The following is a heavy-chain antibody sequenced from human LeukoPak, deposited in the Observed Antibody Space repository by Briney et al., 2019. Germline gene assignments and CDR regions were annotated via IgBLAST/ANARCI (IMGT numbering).Heavy chain of an antibody. V-gene: IGHV1-18*01. D-gene: IGHD2-15*01. CDR2: ISAYNGNT. CDR3: ARLLAVPDWYFDL. J-gene: IGHJ2*01. CDR1: GGTFSSYA. Sequence: ASVKVSCMASGGTFSSYAISWVRQAPGQGLEWMGWISAYNGNTNYAQKLQGRVTMTTDTSTSTAYMELRSLRSDDTAVYYCARLLAVPDWYFDLWGRGTLVTVSS.